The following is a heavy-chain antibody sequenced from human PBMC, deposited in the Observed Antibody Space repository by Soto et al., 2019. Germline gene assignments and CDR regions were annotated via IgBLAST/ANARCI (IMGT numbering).Heavy chain of an antibody. CDR2: IIPIFGTA. D-gene: IGHD2-21*01. Sequence: SVKVSCKASGGTFSSYAISWVRQAPGQGLEWMGGIIPIFGTANYAQKFQGRVTITADESTSTAYMELSSLRSEETAVYYCARPPGGANYAFDIWGQGTMVTVSS. J-gene: IGHJ3*02. CDR3: ARPPGGANYAFDI. CDR1: GGTFSSYA. V-gene: IGHV1-69*13.